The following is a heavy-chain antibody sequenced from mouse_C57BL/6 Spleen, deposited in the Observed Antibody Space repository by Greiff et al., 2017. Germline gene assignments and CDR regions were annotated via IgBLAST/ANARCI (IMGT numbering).Heavy chain of an antibody. V-gene: IGHV5-16*01. Sequence: EVKLVESEGGLVQPGSSMKLSCTASGFTFSDYYMAWVRQVPEKGLEWVANINYDGSSTYYLDSLKSRFIISRDNAKNILYLQMSSLKSEDTATYYCARQPGYFDVWGTGTTVTVSS. J-gene: IGHJ1*03. CDR2: INYDGSST. CDR3: ARQPGYFDV. D-gene: IGHD3-2*01. CDR1: GFTFSDYY.